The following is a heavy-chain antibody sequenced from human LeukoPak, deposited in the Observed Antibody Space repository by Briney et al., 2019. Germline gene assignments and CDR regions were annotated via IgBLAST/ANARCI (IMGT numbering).Heavy chain of an antibody. V-gene: IGHV1-3*01. CDR1: GYTFTSYA. J-gene: IGHJ4*02. Sequence: HRASVKVSCKASGYTFTSYAMHWVRQAPGQRLEWMGWINAGNGNTKYSQKFQGRVTITRDTSASTAYMELSSLRSEDTAVYYCARDYCSSGSCFPAYDYWGQGTLVTVSS. CDR3: ARDYCSSGSCFPAYDY. CDR2: INAGNGNT. D-gene: IGHD2-15*01.